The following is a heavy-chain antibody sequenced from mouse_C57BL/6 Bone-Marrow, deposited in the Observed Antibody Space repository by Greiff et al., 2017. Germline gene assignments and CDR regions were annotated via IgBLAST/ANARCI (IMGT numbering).Heavy chain of an antibody. V-gene: IGHV5-4*01. Sequence: EVKVEESGGGLVKPGGSLKLSCAASGFTFSSYAMSWVRQTPEKRLEWVATISDGGSYTYYPDNVKGRFTISRDNAKNNLYLQMSHLKSEDTAMYYCARDLPVGVWYFDVGGTGTTVTVSS. CDR1: GFTFSSYA. CDR2: ISDGGSYT. CDR3: ARDLPVGVWYFDV. J-gene: IGHJ1*03.